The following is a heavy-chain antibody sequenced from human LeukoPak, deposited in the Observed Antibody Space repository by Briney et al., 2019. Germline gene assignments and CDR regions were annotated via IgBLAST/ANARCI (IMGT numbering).Heavy chain of an antibody. CDR1: GFTFSSCA. J-gene: IGHJ3*02. V-gene: IGHV3-64D*09. D-gene: IGHD3-22*01. CDR2: ISSNGGST. CDR3: VKYYYDSSGYSYQNDAFDI. Sequence: GGSLRLSCAASGFTFSSCAMHWVRQAPGKGLEYVSAISSNGGSTYYADSVKGRFTISRDNSKNTLYLQMSSLRAEDTAVYYCVKYYYDSSGYSYQNDAFDIWGQGTMVTVSS.